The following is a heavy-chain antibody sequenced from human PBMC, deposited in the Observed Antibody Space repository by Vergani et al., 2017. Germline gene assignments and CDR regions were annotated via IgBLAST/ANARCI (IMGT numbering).Heavy chain of an antibody. J-gene: IGHJ6*02. D-gene: IGHD6-6*01. CDR3: AREGEAAQTSYYYYYGMDV. CDR1: GFTFSDYY. Sequence: EVQLVESGGGLVQPGGSLRLSCAASGFTFSDYYMSWIRQAPGKGLEWVSAISGSGGSTYYADSVKGRFTISRDNSKNTMYLQMNSLRAEDTAVYYCAREGEAAQTSYYYYYGMDVWGQGP. V-gene: IGHV3-23*04. CDR2: ISGSGGST.